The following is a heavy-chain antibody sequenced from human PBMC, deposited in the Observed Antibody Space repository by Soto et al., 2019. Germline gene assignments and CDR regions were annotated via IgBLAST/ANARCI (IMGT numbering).Heavy chain of an antibody. Sequence: EVQLLESGGGLVQPGGSLRLSCAASGFTFSSYAMSWVRQAPGKGLEWVSAISGSGGSTYYADSVKGRFTISRDNSKNTLYLQMNSLRAEDTAVYYCASDIVVEVAATGHYYGMDVWGQGTTVTVSS. CDR1: GFTFSSYA. V-gene: IGHV3-23*01. D-gene: IGHD2-15*01. CDR2: ISGSGGST. J-gene: IGHJ6*02. CDR3: ASDIVVEVAATGHYYGMDV.